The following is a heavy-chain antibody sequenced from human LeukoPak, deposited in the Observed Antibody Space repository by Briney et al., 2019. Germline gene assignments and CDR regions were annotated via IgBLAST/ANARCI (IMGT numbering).Heavy chain of an antibody. D-gene: IGHD3-22*01. CDR2: IYSSGNT. J-gene: IGHJ3*02. CDR1: GGSVSSYY. V-gene: IGHV4-4*07. Sequence: SETLSLTCTVSGGSVSSYYWSWIRQPAGKGLEWIGRIYSSGNTDYNPSLKSRVTMSVDTSKNQFSLKLSSVTAADTAVYYCATGYYDSSGYHLGDAFAIWGQGTMVIVSS. CDR3: ATGYYDSSGYHLGDAFAI.